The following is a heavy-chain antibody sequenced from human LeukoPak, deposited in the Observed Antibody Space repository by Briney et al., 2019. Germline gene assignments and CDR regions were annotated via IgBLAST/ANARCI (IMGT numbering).Heavy chain of an antibody. D-gene: IGHD3-16*01. CDR1: GFTFSSFW. CDR3: ARGGGGLGY. CDR2: IKGDGSST. V-gene: IGHV3-74*01. Sequence: GGSLRLSCAASGFTFSSFWMHWVRQAPREGLEWVSSIKGDGSSTNYADSVKGRFTISRDNAKNTLYLQMNSLRAEDTAVYYCARGGGGLGYWGQGTLVTVSS. J-gene: IGHJ4*02.